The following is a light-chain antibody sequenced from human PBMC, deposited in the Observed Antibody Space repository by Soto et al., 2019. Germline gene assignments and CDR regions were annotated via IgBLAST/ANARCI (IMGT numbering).Light chain of an antibody. J-gene: IGKJ4*01. V-gene: IGKV3-11*01. CDR3: QQRTNWPLT. Sequence: EIVLTQSPATISLSPGERATLSCRASQSVGSSLAWYQQKPGQAPRLLIYDASTRATGIPARFSGSGSGTDFTLTISSLEPEDFAVYYCQQRTNWPLTFGGGTKVEIK. CDR2: DAS. CDR1: QSVGSS.